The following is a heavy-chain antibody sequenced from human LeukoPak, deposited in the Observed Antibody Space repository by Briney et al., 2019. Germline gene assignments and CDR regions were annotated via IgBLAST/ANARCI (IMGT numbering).Heavy chain of an antibody. D-gene: IGHD3-10*01. CDR1: GYTFTDYY. J-gene: IGHJ6*03. CDR2: INPSGGST. V-gene: IGHV1-46*01. CDR3: ARDYVNYYGSGSYSYYYYYMDV. Sequence: ASVKVSCKASGYTFTDYYMHWVRQAPGQGLEWMGIINPSGGSTSYAQKFQGRVTMTRDTSTSTVYMELSSLRSEDTAVYYCARDYVNYYGSGSYSYYYYYMDVWGKGTTVTISS.